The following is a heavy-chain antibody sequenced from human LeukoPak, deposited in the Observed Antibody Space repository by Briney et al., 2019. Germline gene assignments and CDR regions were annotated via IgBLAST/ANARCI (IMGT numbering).Heavy chain of an antibody. CDR1: GFTFSSYA. J-gene: IGHJ4*02. CDR3: AKEDDWYSGSYGARGLVDY. Sequence: GGSLRLSCAASGFTFSSYAMHWVRQAPGKGLEWVTIISYDGTNKYYADSVKGRFTISRDNSKNTLFLQMNSLRAEDTAVYYCAKEDDWYSGSYGARGLVDYWGQGTLVTVSS. CDR2: ISYDGTNK. D-gene: IGHD1-26*01. V-gene: IGHV3-30*04.